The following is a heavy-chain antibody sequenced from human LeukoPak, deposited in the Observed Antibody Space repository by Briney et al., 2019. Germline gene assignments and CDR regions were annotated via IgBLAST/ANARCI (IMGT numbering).Heavy chain of an antibody. D-gene: IGHD5-12*01. CDR2: INSDGSST. V-gene: IGHV3-74*01. J-gene: IGHJ6*02. CDR3: AKDAWRRVFYYGMDV. CDR1: GFTFSSYW. Sequence: GGSLRLSCAASGFTFSSYWMHWVRQAPGKGLVWVSRINSDGSSTSYADSVKGRFTISRDNAKNTLYLQMNSLGAEDTALYFCAKDAWRRVFYYGMDVWGQGTTVAVSS.